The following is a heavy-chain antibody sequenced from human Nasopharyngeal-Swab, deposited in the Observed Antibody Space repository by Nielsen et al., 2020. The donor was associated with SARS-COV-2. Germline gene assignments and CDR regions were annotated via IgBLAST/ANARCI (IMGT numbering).Heavy chain of an antibody. Sequence: SCKASGGTFSSYAISWVRQAPGQGLEWVSVIYSDGSTYYADSVKGRFTISRDNSKNTLYLQMNSLRTEDTAVYYCARDVGYNYFGENFHHRGQGTLVTVSS. CDR3: ARDVGYNYFGENFHH. V-gene: IGHV3-66*01. CDR1: GGTFSSYA. D-gene: IGHD5-24*01. J-gene: IGHJ1*01. CDR2: IYSDGST.